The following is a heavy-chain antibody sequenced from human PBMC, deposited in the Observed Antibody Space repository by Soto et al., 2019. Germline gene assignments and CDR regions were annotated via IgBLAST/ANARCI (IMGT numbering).Heavy chain of an antibody. J-gene: IGHJ6*03. CDR2: ISAYNGNT. D-gene: IGHD2-21*02. Sequence: QDELVQSGAEVKKPGASVKVSCKASGYTFTSYGISWVRQAPGQGLEWMGWISAYNGNTNYAQKLQGRVTMTTDTSTSTAYMELRSLRSDDTAVYYCARVRRSGLLRQNYYYYMYVWGKGTTVTVSS. V-gene: IGHV1-18*01. CDR3: ARVRRSGLLRQNYYYYMYV. CDR1: GYTFTSYG.